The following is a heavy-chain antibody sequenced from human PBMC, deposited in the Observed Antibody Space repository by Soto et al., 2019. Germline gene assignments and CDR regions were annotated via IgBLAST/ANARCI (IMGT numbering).Heavy chain of an antibody. CDR3: ARDETVTTLTRGYFDY. CDR1: GFTFSSYA. CDR2: ISYDGSNK. Sequence: PGGSLRLSCAASGFTFSSYAMHWVRQAPGKGLEWVAVISYDGSNKYYADSVKGRFTISRDNSKNTLYLQMNSLRAGDTAVYYCARDETVTTLTRGYFDYWGQGSLVTGSA. J-gene: IGHJ4*02. V-gene: IGHV3-30-3*01. D-gene: IGHD4-17*01.